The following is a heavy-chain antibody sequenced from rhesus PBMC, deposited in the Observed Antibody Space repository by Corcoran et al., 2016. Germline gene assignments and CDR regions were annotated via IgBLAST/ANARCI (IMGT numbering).Heavy chain of an antibody. CDR1: GFSFTVPW. CDR2: ISGDGSVT. CDR3: SRGLDS. Sequence: DVQVAESGGGLVQPGGFLGLSCAACGFSFTVPWLDWVRQAPGKGCDWVSRISGDGSVTSYTNSVKGRFTISRENARNSVYLQMNSLRGEDTAVYYCSRGLDSWGRGVSVTVSS. V-gene: IGHV3-119*01. J-gene: IGHJ4*01.